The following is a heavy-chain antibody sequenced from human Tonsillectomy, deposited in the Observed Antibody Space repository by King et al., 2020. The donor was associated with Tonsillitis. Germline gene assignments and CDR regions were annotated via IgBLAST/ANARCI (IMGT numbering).Heavy chain of an antibody. CDR1: GFTFSNYG. D-gene: IGHD2-8*02. J-gene: IGHJ6*02. CDR2: ISYDGSNK. V-gene: IGHV3-30*18. CDR3: AKVLSVATKYYYYYGMDV. Sequence: VQLVESGGGVVQPGRSLRLSCAASGFTFSNYGMHWVSQAPGKGLEWVAVISYDGSNKYYADSVKGRFTISRDNSKNTLYLQMNSLRAEDTAVYYCAKVLSVATKYYYYYGMDVWGQGTTVTVSS.